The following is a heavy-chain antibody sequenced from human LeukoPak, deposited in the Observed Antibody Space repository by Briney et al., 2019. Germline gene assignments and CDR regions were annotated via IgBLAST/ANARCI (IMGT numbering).Heavy chain of an antibody. V-gene: IGHV3-7*01. Sequence: GGSLRLSCAASGFTLSGYWMSWVRQAPGKGLEWVARLHADGIERYFVDSVKGRFTISRDNSKNTLYLQMNSLRAEDTAVYYCARDSGSRPEYYFDYWGQGTLVTVSS. CDR2: LHADGIER. J-gene: IGHJ4*02. CDR3: ARDSGSRPEYYFDY. D-gene: IGHD5-12*01. CDR1: GFTLSGYW.